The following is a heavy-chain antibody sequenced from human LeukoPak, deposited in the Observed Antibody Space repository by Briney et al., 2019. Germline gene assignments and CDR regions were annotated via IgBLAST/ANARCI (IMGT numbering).Heavy chain of an antibody. CDR1: GFTFSSYG. J-gene: IGHJ6*03. V-gene: IGHV3-30*18. CDR3: AKEGCRYCSGGSCYPSGYYYYYYMDV. D-gene: IGHD2-15*01. CDR2: VSYDGRNT. Sequence: PGGSLRLSCVASGFTFSSYGMHWVRQAPGKGLEWVAVVSYDGRNTYYADSVKGRFTISRDNSKNTLYLQMNSLRAEDTAVYYCAKEGCRYCSGGSCYPSGYYYYYYMDVWGKGTTVTISS.